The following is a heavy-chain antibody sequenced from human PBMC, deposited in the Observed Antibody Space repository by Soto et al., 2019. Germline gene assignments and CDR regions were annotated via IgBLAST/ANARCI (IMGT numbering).Heavy chain of an antibody. Sequence: GASVKGSCKASGYTFTSYGISLVRRALLQGHKWMGWISAYNGNTNYAQKFQGRVTMTTGTSTNTAYIERRSLRSDDTAVYYCGTRITGNRHDPLDIWGQGTMVTVSS. D-gene: IGHD1-20*01. J-gene: IGHJ3*02. CDR2: ISAYNGNT. CDR3: GTRITGNRHDPLDI. CDR1: GYTFTSYG. V-gene: IGHV1-18*01.